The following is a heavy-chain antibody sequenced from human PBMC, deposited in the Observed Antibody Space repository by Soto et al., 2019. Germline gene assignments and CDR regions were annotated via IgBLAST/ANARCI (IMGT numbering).Heavy chain of an antibody. D-gene: IGHD1-26*01. CDR3: ATQGATMGPYYYYYYGMDV. Sequence: TSETLSLTCTVSGGSISSYYWSWIRQPPGKGLEWIGYIYYSGSTNYNPSLKSRVTISVDTSKNQFSLKLSSVTAADTAVYYCATQGATMGPYYYYYYGMDVWGQGTTVTVSS. CDR1: GGSISSYY. J-gene: IGHJ6*02. CDR2: IYYSGST. V-gene: IGHV4-59*01.